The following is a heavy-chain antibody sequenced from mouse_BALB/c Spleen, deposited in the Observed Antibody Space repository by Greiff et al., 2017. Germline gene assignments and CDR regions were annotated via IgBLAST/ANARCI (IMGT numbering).Heavy chain of an antibody. CDR2: ISYSGST. J-gene: IGHJ2*01. Sequence: EVQLKESGPGLVKPSQSLSLTCTVTGYSITSDYAWNWIRQFPGNKLEWMGYISYSGSTSYNPSLKSRISITRDTSKNQFFLQLNSVTTEDTATYYCARYYYGSINYFDYWGQGTTLTVSS. V-gene: IGHV3-2*02. D-gene: IGHD1-1*01. CDR3: ARYYYGSINYFDY. CDR1: GYSITSDYA.